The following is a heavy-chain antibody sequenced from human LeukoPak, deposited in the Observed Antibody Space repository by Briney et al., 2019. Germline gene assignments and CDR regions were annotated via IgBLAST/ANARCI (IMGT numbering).Heavy chain of an antibody. CDR3: ARGEDTAMVSAYGMDV. CDR1: GGSISSGGYY. J-gene: IGHJ6*02. Sequence: SETLSLTRTVSGGSISSGGYYWSWIRQHPGKGLEWIGYIYYSGSTYYNPSLKSRVTISVDTSKNQFSLKLSSVTAADTAVYYCARGEDTAMVSAYGMDVWGQGTTVTVSS. V-gene: IGHV4-31*03. D-gene: IGHD5-18*01. CDR2: IYYSGST.